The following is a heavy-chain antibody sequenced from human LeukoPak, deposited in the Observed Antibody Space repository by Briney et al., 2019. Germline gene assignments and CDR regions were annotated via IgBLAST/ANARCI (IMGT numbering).Heavy chain of an antibody. J-gene: IGHJ4*02. CDR2: ISGNSGRT. Sequence: GGSLRPSCAASGFTFSSYAMSWVRQAPGKGLEWVSSISGNSGRTYYADSVKGRFSISRDNSNNTLYLQMNSLRAEGAAVYYCAKSTSSWERVDYWGQGTLVTVSS. V-gene: IGHV3-23*01. CDR1: GFTFSSYA. D-gene: IGHD6-13*01. CDR3: AKSTSSWERVDY.